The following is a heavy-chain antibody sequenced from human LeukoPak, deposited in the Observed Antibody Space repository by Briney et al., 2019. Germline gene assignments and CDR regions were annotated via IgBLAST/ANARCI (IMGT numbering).Heavy chain of an antibody. CDR2: ISAYNGNT. CDR1: GYTFTSYG. Sequence: ASVKVSCKASGYTFTSYGISWVRQAPGQGLEWMGWISAYNGNTNYAQKRQGRVTMTTDTSTSAAYMELRSLRSDDTAVYYCARYSSPQVGFDYWGQGTLATVSS. J-gene: IGHJ4*02. CDR3: ARYSSPQVGFDY. D-gene: IGHD6-13*01. V-gene: IGHV1-18*01.